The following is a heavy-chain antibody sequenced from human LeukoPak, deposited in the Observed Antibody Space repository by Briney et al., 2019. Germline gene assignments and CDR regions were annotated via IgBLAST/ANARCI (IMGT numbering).Heavy chain of an antibody. D-gene: IGHD1-26*01. CDR2: MYYRGST. CDR1: GGSISSSSHY. CDR3: ATTTIRLGY. V-gene: IGHV4-39*07. Sequence: PSETLSLTCTVSGGSISSSSHYWGWIRQPPGKGLEWIGSMYYRGSTYHNPSLKSRVTISVDTSKNQFSLKLSSVTAADTAVYYCATTTIRLGYWGQGALVTVSS. J-gene: IGHJ4*02.